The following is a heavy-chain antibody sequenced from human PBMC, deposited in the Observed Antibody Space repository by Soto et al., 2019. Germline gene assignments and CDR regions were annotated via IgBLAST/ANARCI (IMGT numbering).Heavy chain of an antibody. CDR3: ASMGATTEFDY. V-gene: IGHV3-7*05. CDR1: GVTFISYW. CDR2: IKQDGSEK. D-gene: IGHD1-26*01. J-gene: IGHJ4*02. Sequence: TGGFLRLSCAASGVTFISYWMSWVRQAPGKGLEWVANIKQDGSEKYYVDSVKGRFTISRDNAKNSLYLQMNSLRAEDTAVYYCASMGATTEFDYWGQGTLVTVSS.